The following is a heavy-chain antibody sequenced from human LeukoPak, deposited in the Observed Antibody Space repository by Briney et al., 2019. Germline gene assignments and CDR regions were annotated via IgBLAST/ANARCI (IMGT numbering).Heavy chain of an antibody. D-gene: IGHD3-9*01. Sequence: PSETLSLTCTVSGASISSSSYYWGWIRQHPGKGLEWIGYIYYSGSTYYNPSLKSRVSISVDTSKNQFSLKLSSVTAADTAVYYCARDPVLTGYEANFDLWGRGTLVTVSS. CDR2: IYYSGST. V-gene: IGHV4-31*03. J-gene: IGHJ2*01. CDR1: GASISSSSYY. CDR3: ARDPVLTGYEANFDL.